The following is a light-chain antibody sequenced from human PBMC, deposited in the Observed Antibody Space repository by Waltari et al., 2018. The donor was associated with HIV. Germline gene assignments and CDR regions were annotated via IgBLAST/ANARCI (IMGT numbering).Light chain of an antibody. Sequence: YVLTQPPSVSVAPGQTARIPRGGDAIGTKSVYWYQQKPGPAPVLVVYAERCRPSGIPERISGSNSGNTATLTISRVEPGDEADYYCQVWLSFLDHPGVFGGGTKLTVL. J-gene: IGLJ3*02. CDR3: QVWLSFLDHPGV. CDR1: AIGTKS. V-gene: IGLV3-21*02. CDR2: AER.